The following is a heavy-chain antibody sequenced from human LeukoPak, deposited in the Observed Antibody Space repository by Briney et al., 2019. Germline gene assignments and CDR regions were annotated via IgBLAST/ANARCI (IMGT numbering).Heavy chain of an antibody. Sequence: ASVKVSCKASGYTFTSYYMHWVRQAPGQGLEWMGIINPSGGSTSYAQKFQGRVTMTRDTSTSTVYMELSSLRSEDTAVYYCAREGYCGGGSCYYFDYWGQGTLVTVSS. J-gene: IGHJ4*02. CDR1: GYTFTSYY. CDR2: INPSGGST. CDR3: AREGYCGGGSCYYFDY. D-gene: IGHD2-15*01. V-gene: IGHV1-46*01.